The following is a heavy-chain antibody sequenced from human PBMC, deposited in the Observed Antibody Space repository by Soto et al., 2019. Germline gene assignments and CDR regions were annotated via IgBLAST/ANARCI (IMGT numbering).Heavy chain of an antibody. V-gene: IGHV3-74*01. J-gene: IGHJ4*02. CDR2: VTPDGNTI. Sequence: GGSLRLSCAASGFTFSNYWMHWVRQAPGKGLVWVSRVTPDGNTITYADSVKGRFTISRDNARSTLYLQMNSLRAEDTAVYFCSRDTFGEKDSWGQGTLVTVSS. CDR3: SRDTFGEKDS. CDR1: GFTFSNYW. D-gene: IGHD3-10*01.